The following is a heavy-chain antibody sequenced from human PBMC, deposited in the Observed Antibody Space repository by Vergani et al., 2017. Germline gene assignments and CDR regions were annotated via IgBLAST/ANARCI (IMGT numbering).Heavy chain of an antibody. CDR2: IIPILGIA. Sequence: QVQLVQSGAEVKKPGSSVKVSCKASGGTFSSYTISWVRQAPGQGLEWLGRIIPILGIANYAQKFQGRVTITADESTSTAYMELSSLRSEDTAVYYCARDPSQWDAFDIWGQGTMVTVSS. CDR1: GGTFSSYT. D-gene: IGHD6-19*01. J-gene: IGHJ3*02. CDR3: ARDPSQWDAFDI. V-gene: IGHV1-69*08.